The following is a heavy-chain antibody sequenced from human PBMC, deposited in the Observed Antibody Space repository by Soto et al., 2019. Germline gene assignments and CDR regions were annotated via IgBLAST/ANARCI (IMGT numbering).Heavy chain of an antibody. V-gene: IGHV3-7*03. CDR3: EPYPARRTTQYSYGMDV. CDR2: IKQDGGEK. J-gene: IGHJ6*02. Sequence: TGGSLRLSCAVSGFTFSSDWMSWVRQAPGKGLEWGANIKQDGGEKYYVESVKGRFTISRDSAKNSLYLQMNSVRAEDTAVYYCEPYPARRTTQYSYGMDVWGQGTTVTVSS. CDR1: GFTFSSDW. D-gene: IGHD1-1*01.